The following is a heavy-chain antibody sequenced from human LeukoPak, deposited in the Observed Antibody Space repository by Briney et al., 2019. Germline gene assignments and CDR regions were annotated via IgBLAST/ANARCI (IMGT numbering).Heavy chain of an antibody. J-gene: IGHJ4*02. D-gene: IGHD2-2*01. Sequence: GGSLTLSCAAAGFTFSSYVMHWVRQAPGKGLEWVAIISYDGSNEYYADSVKGRFTISRNNSKNTLYLQMNSLRAADTAVYYCARDKGPSYLSSFDYWDQGTLVTVSS. CDR2: ISYDGSNE. CDR3: ARDKGPSYLSSFDY. CDR1: GFTFSSYV. V-gene: IGHV3-30*04.